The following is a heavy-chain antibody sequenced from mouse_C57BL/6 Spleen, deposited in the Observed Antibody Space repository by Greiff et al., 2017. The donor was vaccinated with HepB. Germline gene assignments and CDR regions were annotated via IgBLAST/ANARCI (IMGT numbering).Heavy chain of an antibody. CDR2: INPYNGGT. J-gene: IGHJ2*01. CDR1: GYTFTDYY. CDR3: ARRWLAY. V-gene: IGHV1-19*01. Sequence: EVKLVESGPVLVKPGASVKMSCKASGYTFTDYYMNWVKQSHGKSLEWIGVINPYNGGTSYNQKFKGKATLTVDKSSSTAYMELNSLTSEDSAVYYCARRWLAYWGQGTTLTVSS.